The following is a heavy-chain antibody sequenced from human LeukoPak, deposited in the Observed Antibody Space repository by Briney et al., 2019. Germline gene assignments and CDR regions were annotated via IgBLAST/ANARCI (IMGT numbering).Heavy chain of an antibody. CDR2: INPDGNKK. V-gene: IGHV3-7*03. CDR1: GFTFSSSA. CDR3: ARDFAYKKFDY. J-gene: IGHJ4*02. Sequence: GGSLRLSCAASGFTFSSSAMNWVRQAPGKGLEWVATINPDGNKKGLADSVRGRFTISRDDAENSLYLQMNSLRVEDTAVYYCARDFAYKKFDYWGLGTLVTVSS. D-gene: IGHD2-21*01.